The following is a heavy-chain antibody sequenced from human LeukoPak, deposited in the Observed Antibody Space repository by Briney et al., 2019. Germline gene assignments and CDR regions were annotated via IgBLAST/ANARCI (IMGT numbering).Heavy chain of an antibody. V-gene: IGHV3-48*01. Sequence: GGSLRLPCAASGFTFSSYSMNWVRQAPGKGLEWVSYISSSSSTIYYADSVKGRFTISRDNSMNTLYLQMNSLTAEDTAIYYCAKATGTLGNWGQGTLVTVSS. CDR1: GFTFSSYS. D-gene: IGHD1-1*01. CDR2: ISSSSSTI. J-gene: IGHJ4*02. CDR3: AKATGTLGN.